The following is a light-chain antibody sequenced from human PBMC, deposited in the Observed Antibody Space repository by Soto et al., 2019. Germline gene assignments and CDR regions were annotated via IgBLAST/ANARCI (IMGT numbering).Light chain of an antibody. CDR1: QSINSW. J-gene: IGKJ1*01. CDR3: QQYNSWWT. Sequence: DIPMTQSPSTLSASVGDRVTITCRASQSINSWLAWYQQKPGKAPKLLIYDASTLGTGVPSRFSGSGSGTEFTLTISSLQPDDFATYYCQQYNSWWTFGQGTKVEIK. V-gene: IGKV1-5*01. CDR2: DAS.